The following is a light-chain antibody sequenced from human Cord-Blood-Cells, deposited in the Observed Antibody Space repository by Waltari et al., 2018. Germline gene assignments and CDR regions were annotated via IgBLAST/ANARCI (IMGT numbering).Light chain of an antibody. J-gene: IGLJ2*01. CDR1: SSDVGGYNY. Sequence: QSALTQPASVSGSPAQTITISCTGTSSDVGGYNYVSWYQQHPGKAPKLMIYDVSNRPSGVSNRFSGSKSGNTASLSISGLQSEDEADYYCSSDTSSSTLFGGGTKPTVL. V-gene: IGLV2-14*01. CDR3: SSDTSSSTL. CDR2: DVS.